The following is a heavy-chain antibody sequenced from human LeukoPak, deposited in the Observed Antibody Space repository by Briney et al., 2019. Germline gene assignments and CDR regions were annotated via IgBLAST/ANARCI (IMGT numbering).Heavy chain of an antibody. CDR1: GFTFSSYS. J-gene: IGHJ6*04. CDR3: AKDREYQLPRTYYYYGMDV. Sequence: GGSLRLSCAASGFTFSSYSMNWVRQAPGKGLEWVSSISSSSSYIYYADSVKGRFTISRDNAKNSLYLQMNSLRAEDTAVYYCAKDREYQLPRTYYYYGMDVWGKGTTVTVSS. V-gene: IGHV3-21*01. CDR2: ISSSSSYI. D-gene: IGHD2-2*01.